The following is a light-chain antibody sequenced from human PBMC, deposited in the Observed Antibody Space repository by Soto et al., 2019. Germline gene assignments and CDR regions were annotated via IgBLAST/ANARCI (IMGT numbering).Light chain of an antibody. J-gene: IGKJ1*01. CDR1: QSISSS. CDR3: QQYNSDSRT. V-gene: IGKV1-5*03. Sequence: DIPMTQSPSTRAASVGDRVTITCRASQSISSSLAWYQQKPGKAPNLLIYMASRVESGVPSRFSGSGSGTEFTLTLTSLQTYDFETDYCQQYNSDSRTFGQGPNVEIK. CDR2: MAS.